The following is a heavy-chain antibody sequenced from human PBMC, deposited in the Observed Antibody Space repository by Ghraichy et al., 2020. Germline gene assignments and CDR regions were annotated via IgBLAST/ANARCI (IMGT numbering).Heavy chain of an antibody. CDR2: IFHSGTS. Sequence: GSLSLTCTVSLDSISRGYFWGWIRQPPGKGLEWIGSIFHSGTSYINPSLNSRVTISVDTSKNQFSLKLSSVTAADTAVYYCARVDKYFDYWGHGTLVTVSS. CDR1: LDSISRGYF. J-gene: IGHJ4*01. D-gene: IGHD3-22*01. CDR3: ARVDKYFDY. V-gene: IGHV4-38-2*02.